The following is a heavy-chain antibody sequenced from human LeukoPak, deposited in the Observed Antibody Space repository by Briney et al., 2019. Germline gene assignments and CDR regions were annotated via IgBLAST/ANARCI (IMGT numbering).Heavy chain of an antibody. D-gene: IGHD3-9*01. CDR3: AKDYIGRYFDWLIFDY. CDR1: GFTFSSYA. Sequence: GGSLRLSCTASGFTFSSYAMSWVRQAPGKGLEWVSAISGSGGSTYYADSVKGRFTISRDNSKNTLYLQMNSLRAEDTAVYYCAKDYIGRYFDWLIFDYWGQGTLVTVSS. V-gene: IGHV3-23*01. CDR2: ISGSGGST. J-gene: IGHJ4*02.